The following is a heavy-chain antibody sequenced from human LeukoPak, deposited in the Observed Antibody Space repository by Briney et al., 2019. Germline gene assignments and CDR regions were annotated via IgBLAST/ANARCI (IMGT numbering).Heavy chain of an antibody. Sequence: PGGSLRLSCAASGFTVSSNYMSWVRQAPGKGLEWVSHIHSAGTTYYADSVKGRFTISRDNSKNTLYLQMHSLRPEHTAAYYCARVRGGDAFDIWGQGTMVTVSS. D-gene: IGHD3-16*01. CDR2: IHSAGTT. V-gene: IGHV3-53*01. CDR1: GFTVSSNY. J-gene: IGHJ3*02. CDR3: ARVRGGDAFDI.